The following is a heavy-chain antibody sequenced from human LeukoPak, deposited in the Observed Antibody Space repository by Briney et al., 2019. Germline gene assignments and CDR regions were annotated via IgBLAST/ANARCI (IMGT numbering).Heavy chain of an antibody. CDR2: INQDGSEK. D-gene: IGHD5-24*01. CDR1: GFTLSIYW. CDR3: ARGFDGYYGFDI. V-gene: IGHV3-7*05. J-gene: IGHJ3*02. Sequence: GGSLRLSCEASGFTLSIYWMSWVRQAPGKGLEWVANINQDGSEKYYVDSVKGRFTISRDNAKKSLYLQMNSLRVEDTAVYYCARGFDGYYGFDIWGQGTMVTVSS.